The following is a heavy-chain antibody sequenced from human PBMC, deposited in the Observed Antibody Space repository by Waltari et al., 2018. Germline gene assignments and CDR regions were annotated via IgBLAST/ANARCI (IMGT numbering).Heavy chain of an antibody. CDR1: GGSISSGSYY. J-gene: IGHJ4*02. V-gene: IGHV4-61*09. CDR3: ASSPITMVQGVIRPYYFDY. CDR2: IYTSGST. D-gene: IGHD3-10*01. Sequence: QVQLQESGPGLVKPSQTLSLTCTVSGGSISSGSYYWSWIRQPAGKGLEWIGYIYTSGSTNYTPSLKIRVTISVDTSKNQFSLKLSSVTAADTAVYYCASSPITMVQGVIRPYYFDYWGQGTLVTVSS.